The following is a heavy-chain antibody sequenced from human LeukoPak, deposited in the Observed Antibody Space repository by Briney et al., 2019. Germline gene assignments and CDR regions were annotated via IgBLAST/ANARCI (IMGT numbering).Heavy chain of an antibody. V-gene: IGHV3-9*01. CDR2: ISWNSGSI. Sequence: GGSLRLSCTASGFTFDDYAMHWVRQAPGKGLEWVSGISWNSGSIGYADSVKGRFTISRDNAENSLYLQMNGLRAEDTAVYFCARNGASSGRPYHLDYWGQGTLVTVSS. J-gene: IGHJ4*02. CDR1: GFTFDDYA. CDR3: ARNGASSGRPYHLDY. D-gene: IGHD6-19*01.